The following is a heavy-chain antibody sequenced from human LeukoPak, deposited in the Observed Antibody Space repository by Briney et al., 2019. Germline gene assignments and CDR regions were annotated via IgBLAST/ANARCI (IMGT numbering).Heavy chain of an antibody. CDR2: ISSSSSYI. V-gene: IGHV3-21*01. J-gene: IGHJ5*02. CDR3: ARDRYEIRELGEYNWFDP. Sequence: GGSLRLSCAASGFTFSSYSMNWVRQAPGKGLEWVSSISSSSSYIYYAASVTGRFTISRDNAKNSLYLQMNSLRAEDTAVYYCARDRYEIRELGEYNWFDPWGQGTLVTVSS. D-gene: IGHD3-10*01. CDR1: GFTFSSYS.